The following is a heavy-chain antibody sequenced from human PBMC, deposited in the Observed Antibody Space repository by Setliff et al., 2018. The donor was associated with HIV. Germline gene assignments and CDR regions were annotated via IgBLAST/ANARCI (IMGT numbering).Heavy chain of an antibody. CDR1: GASISCNNW. J-gene: IGHJ3*02. V-gene: IGHV4-4*02. D-gene: IGHD4-4*01. Sequence: SETLSLTCAVSGASISCNNWWTWVRQPPGRGLEWIASIYHNGNTYYNPSLKSRVTMSADTSKNQFSLKLSSVTAADTAVYYCATSLITVPPDAFDIWGQGTMVTVSS. CDR2: IYHNGNT. CDR3: ATSLITVPPDAFDI.